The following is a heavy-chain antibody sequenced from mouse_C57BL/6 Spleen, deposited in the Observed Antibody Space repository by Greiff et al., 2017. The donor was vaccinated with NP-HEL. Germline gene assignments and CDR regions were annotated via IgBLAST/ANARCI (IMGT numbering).Heavy chain of an antibody. V-gene: IGHV1-85*01. D-gene: IGHD1-1*01. CDR3: ARGYGSSYLYYAMDY. CDR2: FYPRVGST. J-gene: IGHJ4*01. Sequence: QVQLQQSGPELVKPGASVKLSCKASGYTFTSYDRIWVKQRLGQGLEWIGWFYPRVGSTKYNEKLKCKSKLTGDTSYSTAYMELHSLTSEDSAVYVCARGYGSSYLYYAMDYWGQGTSVTVSS. CDR1: GYTFTSYD.